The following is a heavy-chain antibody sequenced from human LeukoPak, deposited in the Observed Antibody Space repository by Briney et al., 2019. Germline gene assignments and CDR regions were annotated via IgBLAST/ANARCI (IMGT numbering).Heavy chain of an antibody. V-gene: IGHV4-34*01. CDR2: INHSGST. CDR1: GGSFSGYY. J-gene: IGHJ5*02. D-gene: IGHD4-17*01. CDR3: ARRGLTVTSGWFDP. Sequence: PSETLSLTCAVYGGSFSGYYWSWIRQPPGKGLEWIGEINHSGSTNYNPSLKSRVTISVDTSKNQFSLKLSSVTAADTAVYYCARRGLTVTSGWFDPWGQGTLVTVSS.